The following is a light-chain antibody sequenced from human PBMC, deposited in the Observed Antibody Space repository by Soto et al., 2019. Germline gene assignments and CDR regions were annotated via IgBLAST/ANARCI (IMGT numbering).Light chain of an antibody. CDR3: QQYGSSRT. CDR2: GAS. CDR1: QSVSSSY. Sequence: EIVLTQSPGTLSLPPGERATLSCRASQSVSSSYLAWYQQKPGQAPRLLIYGASSRATGIPDRFSGSGSGTDFTLTISRLEPEYFAVYYCQQYGSSRTFGQGTKVEIK. J-gene: IGKJ1*01. V-gene: IGKV3-20*01.